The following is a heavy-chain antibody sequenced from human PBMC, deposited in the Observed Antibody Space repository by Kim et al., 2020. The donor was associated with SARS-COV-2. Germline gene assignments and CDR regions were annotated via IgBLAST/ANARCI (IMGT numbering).Heavy chain of an antibody. CDR3: ARGPIFGVVTNAFDI. CDR2: IYHSGST. CDR1: GGSISSSNW. J-gene: IGHJ3*02. Sequence: SETLSLTCAVSGGSISSSNWWSWVRQPPGKGLEWIGEIYHSGSTNYNPSLKSRVTISVDKSKNQFSLKLSSVTAADTAVYYCARGPIFGVVTNAFDIWGQGTMVTVSS. D-gene: IGHD3-3*01. V-gene: IGHV4-4*02.